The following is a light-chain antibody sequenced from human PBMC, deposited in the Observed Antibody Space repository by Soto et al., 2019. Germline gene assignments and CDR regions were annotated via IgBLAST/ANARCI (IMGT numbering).Light chain of an antibody. CDR1: QSVSSSY. CDR3: QQYSNLPIT. Sequence: EIVLTQSPGTLSLSPGERGTLSCRASQSVSSSYLAWFQQKPGQAPRLLIYGASSRATGIPDRFSGSGSGTDFTLTISRLEPEDCTVYYCQQYSNLPITFGHGTRLEIK. V-gene: IGKV3-20*01. J-gene: IGKJ5*01. CDR2: GAS.